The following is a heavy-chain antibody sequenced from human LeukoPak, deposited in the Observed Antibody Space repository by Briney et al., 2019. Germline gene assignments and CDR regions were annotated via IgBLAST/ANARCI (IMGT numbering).Heavy chain of an antibody. V-gene: IGHV3-53*01. Sequence: GRSLRLSCAASGFSDSDNYMSWVSRAPGKGLEGVSVIYSGGRIYYADSVKGRFTISRDNSKNTLYLQMNSLRVEDSAVYYCARDLASLSGGDYGGSWGQGTLVTVSS. D-gene: IGHD2-21*02. J-gene: IGHJ5*02. CDR2: IYSGGRI. CDR3: ARDLASLSGGDYGGS. CDR1: GFSDSDNY.